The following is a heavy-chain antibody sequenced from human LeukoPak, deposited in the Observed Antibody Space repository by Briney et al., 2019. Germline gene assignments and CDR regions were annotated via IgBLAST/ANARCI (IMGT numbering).Heavy chain of an antibody. Sequence: GGSLRLSCAASGFTFSTYWMSWVRQAPGKGLEWVANIKQDGSEKYYVESVKGRLSISRDNAKNSLYLQMKSLRAEDTSIYYCARVRTTADFDYWGQGTLVTVSS. D-gene: IGHD4-17*01. CDR2: IKQDGSEK. V-gene: IGHV3-7*04. J-gene: IGHJ4*02. CDR3: ARVRTTADFDY. CDR1: GFTFSTYW.